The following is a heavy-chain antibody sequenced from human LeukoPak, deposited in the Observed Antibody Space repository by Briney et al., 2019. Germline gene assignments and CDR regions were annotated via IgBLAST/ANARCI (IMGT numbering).Heavy chain of an antibody. CDR2: ISAYNGNT. J-gene: IGHJ6*02. CDR1: GYTFTSYG. V-gene: IGHV1-18*01. D-gene: IGHD2-2*01. CDR3: ARADCSSTSCYWYRFATSGMDV. Sequence: ASVKVSCTASGYTFTSYGISWVRQAPGQGLEWMGWISAYNGNTNYAQKLQGRVTMTTDTSTSTAYMELRSLRSDDTAVYYCARADCSSTSCYWYRFATSGMDVWGQGTTVTVSS.